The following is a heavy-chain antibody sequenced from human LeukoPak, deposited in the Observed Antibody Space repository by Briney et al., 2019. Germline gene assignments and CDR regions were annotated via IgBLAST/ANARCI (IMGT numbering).Heavy chain of an antibody. D-gene: IGHD3-22*01. CDR3: AKRGVVIRVILVGFHKEAYYFDS. J-gene: IGHJ4*02. CDR2: ISDSGGRT. CDR1: GITLSNYG. Sequence: GGSLRLSCAASGITLSNYGMSWVPQAPGKGLEWVAGISDSGGRTNYADSVKGRFTISRDNPKTTLYLQMNSLRAEDTAVYFCAKRGVVIRVILVGFHKEAYYFDSWGQGALVTVSS. V-gene: IGHV3-23*01.